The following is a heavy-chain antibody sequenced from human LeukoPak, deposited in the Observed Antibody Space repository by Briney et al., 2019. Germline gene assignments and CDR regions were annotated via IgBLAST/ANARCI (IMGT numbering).Heavy chain of an antibody. J-gene: IGHJ4*02. D-gene: IGHD5-12*01. Sequence: PSETLSLTCTVSGGSISSGGYYWSWIRQPPGKGLEWIGYIYHSGSTYYNPSLKSRVTISMDRSKNQFSLKLTSVTAADTAVYYCAKYSGYVAFDYWGQGTLVTVSS. V-gene: IGHV4-30-2*01. CDR3: AKYSGYVAFDY. CDR2: IYHSGST. CDR1: GGSISSGGYY.